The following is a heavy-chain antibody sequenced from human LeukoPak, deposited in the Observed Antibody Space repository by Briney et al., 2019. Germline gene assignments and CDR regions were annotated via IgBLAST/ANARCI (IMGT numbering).Heavy chain of an antibody. CDR1: GGSISSYY. CDR3: ARDRGSYPRDAFDI. Sequence: PSETLSLTCTVSGGSISSYYWSWIRQPPGKGLEWIGYIYYNGSTNYNPSLKSRVTISVDTSKNQFSLKLSSVIAADTAVYYCARDRGSYPRDAFDIWGQGTMVTVSS. CDR2: IYYNGST. V-gene: IGHV4-59*12. D-gene: IGHD1-26*01. J-gene: IGHJ3*02.